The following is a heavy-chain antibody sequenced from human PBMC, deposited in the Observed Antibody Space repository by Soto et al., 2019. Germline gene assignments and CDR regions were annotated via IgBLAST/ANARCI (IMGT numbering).Heavy chain of an antibody. J-gene: IGHJ5*01. CDR1: GYTLSNYA. CDR3: ARVGEGRAGAGMVS. V-gene: IGHV1-3*01. D-gene: IGHD6-13*01. CDR2: INAGNGDI. Sequence: APVKVSCKASGYTLSNYAMHWVRQAPGQRLEWMGWINAGNGDIKYSQKFQGRVSITRDTSANTAYMELSSLRFDDTAVYYCARVGEGRAGAGMVSWG.